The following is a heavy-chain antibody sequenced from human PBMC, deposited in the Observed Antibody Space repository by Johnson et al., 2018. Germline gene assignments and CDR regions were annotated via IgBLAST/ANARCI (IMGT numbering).Heavy chain of an antibody. J-gene: IGHJ3*02. CDR1: GFVFSNSA. CDR3: ARDRRYSSSARAFDI. CDR2: IWYDGSKR. Sequence: QVQLQEAGGGVVQHGRSLRLSCEASGFVFSNSAMHWVRQAPGKGLEWVAIIWYDGSKRADADSVKGRFIISRDDSKNTVYLPMNRRTAEDTAIYYGARDRRYSSSARAFDIWGQGTMVTVSS. V-gene: IGHV3-33*01. D-gene: IGHD6-6*01.